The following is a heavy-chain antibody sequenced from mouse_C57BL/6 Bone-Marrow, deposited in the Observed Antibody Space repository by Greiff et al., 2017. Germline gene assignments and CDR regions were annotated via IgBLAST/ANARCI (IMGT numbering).Heavy chain of an antibody. D-gene: IGHD1-1*02. Sequence: QVQLQQPGAELVKPGASVKLSCKASGYTFTSYWMQWVKQRPGQGLEWIGEIDPSDSYTNYNQKFKGKATLTVDTSSSTAYMQLSSLTSEDSAVYYCARRWGMDFGGQGTSATVSS. CDR2: IDPSDSYT. CDR3: ARRWGMDF. CDR1: GYTFTSYW. J-gene: IGHJ4*01. V-gene: IGHV1-50*01.